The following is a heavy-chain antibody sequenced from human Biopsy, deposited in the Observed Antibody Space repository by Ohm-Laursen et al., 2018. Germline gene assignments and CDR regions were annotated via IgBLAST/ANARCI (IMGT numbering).Heavy chain of an antibody. D-gene: IGHD6-25*01. CDR2: IWYDGSRQ. V-gene: IGHV3-33*01. Sequence: SLRLSCSASGFAFSYYGLHWVRQAPGKGLQWVAVIWYDGSRQYYADSVKGRFTISRDNSKNTLYLQMNSLRAEDTAVYYCARDGAAGCGLDVWGQGISVSVSS. CDR3: ARDGAAGCGLDV. CDR1: GFAFSYYG. J-gene: IGHJ6*02.